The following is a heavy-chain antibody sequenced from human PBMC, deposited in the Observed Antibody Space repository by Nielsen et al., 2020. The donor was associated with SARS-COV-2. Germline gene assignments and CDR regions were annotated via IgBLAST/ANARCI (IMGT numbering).Heavy chain of an antibody. D-gene: IGHD3-3*01. Sequence: GESLKISCAASGFTFSSYAMSWVRQAPGKGLEWVSAISGSGGSTYYADSVKGRFTISRDNSKNTLYLQMNSLRAEDTAVYYCARDPGNDFWSGYYLSNYVDVWGKGTTVTVSS. CDR1: GFTFSSYA. J-gene: IGHJ6*03. CDR3: ARDPGNDFWSGYYLSNYVDV. V-gene: IGHV3-23*01. CDR2: ISGSGGST.